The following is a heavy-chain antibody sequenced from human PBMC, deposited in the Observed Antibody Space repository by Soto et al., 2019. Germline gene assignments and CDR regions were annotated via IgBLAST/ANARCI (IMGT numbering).Heavy chain of an antibody. CDR2: IYYSGST. J-gene: IGHJ4*02. D-gene: IGHD2-2*01. CDR3: ARSRYCSSTSCFTLGDYFDS. V-gene: IGHV4-30-4*01. CDR1: GDSISSGDYY. Sequence: SETLSLTCTVSGDSISSGDYYWSWIRQSPGKGLEWIGHIYYSGSTYYNPALKGRVTISVDTSKNQFSLKLSSVTAADTAVYHCARSRYCSSTSCFTLGDYFDSWGQGTLVTVSS.